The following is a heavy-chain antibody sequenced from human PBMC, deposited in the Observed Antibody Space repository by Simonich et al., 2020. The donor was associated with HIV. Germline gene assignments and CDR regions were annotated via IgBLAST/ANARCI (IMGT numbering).Heavy chain of an antibody. CDR1: GGSISSDGYY. Sequence: QVQLQESGPGLVKPSQTLSLTCTVSGGSISSDGYYWSWIRQHPGKGLEWIGYNYYSGNTYYNPSLKSRVTISVDTSKNQFSLKLSSVTAADTAVYYCARVGIRMYAFDIWGQGTMVTVSS. J-gene: IGHJ3*02. V-gene: IGHV4-31*03. D-gene: IGHD1-20*01. CDR2: NYYSGNT. CDR3: ARVGIRMYAFDI.